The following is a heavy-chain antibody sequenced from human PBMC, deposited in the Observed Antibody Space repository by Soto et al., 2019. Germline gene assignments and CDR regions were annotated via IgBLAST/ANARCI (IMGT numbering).Heavy chain of an antibody. CDR2: IKSKTDGGTT. CDR1: GFTFSNAW. Sequence: EVQLMESGGGLVKPGGSLRLSCAASGFTFSNAWMSWVRQAPGKGLEWVGRIKSKTDGGTTDYAAPVKGRFTISRDDSKNTLYLQMNSLKTEDTAVYYCTAHSGYDSGGYTDWGQGTLVTVSS. CDR3: TAHSGYDSGGYTD. J-gene: IGHJ4*02. V-gene: IGHV3-15*01. D-gene: IGHD5-12*01.